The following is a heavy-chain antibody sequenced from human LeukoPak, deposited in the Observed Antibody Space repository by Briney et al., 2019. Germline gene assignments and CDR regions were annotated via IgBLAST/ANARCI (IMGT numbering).Heavy chain of an antibody. Sequence: PSETLSLTCAVSGGSISSHYWSWIRQPPGKGLEWIGYIYYSGSTNYNPSLKSRVTISVDTSKNQFSLKLSSVTAADTAVYYCATGVITDYYYYYMDVWGKGTTVTVSS. D-gene: IGHD3-22*01. CDR1: GGSISSHY. CDR2: IYYSGST. J-gene: IGHJ6*03. V-gene: IGHV4-59*11. CDR3: ATGVITDYYYYYMDV.